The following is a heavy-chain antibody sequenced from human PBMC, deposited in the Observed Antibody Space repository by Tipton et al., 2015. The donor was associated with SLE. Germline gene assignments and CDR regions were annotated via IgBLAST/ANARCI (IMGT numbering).Heavy chain of an antibody. CDR1: GGSISSHY. D-gene: IGHD6-19*01. J-gene: IGHJ4*01. V-gene: IGHV4-59*11. Sequence: TLSLTCTVSGGSISSHYWSWIRQPPGKGLEWIGYIYYSGSTNYNPSLKSRVTISVDTSKNQFSLKLSSVTAADTAVYYCARGSLAVAAPYFDCWGQGTLVTVSS. CDR2: IYYSGST. CDR3: ARGSLAVAAPYFDC.